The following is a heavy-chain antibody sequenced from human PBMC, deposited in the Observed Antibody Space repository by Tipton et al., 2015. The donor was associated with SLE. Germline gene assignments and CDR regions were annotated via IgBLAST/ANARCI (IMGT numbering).Heavy chain of an antibody. Sequence: GSLRLSCPVSGFTFSRYAMSWVRQVPGKGLAWVSRIEADGRSTAYADSVKGRFTVTRDNAQDTLFLQMNSLRAEDSGVYYCARAFRLGLDSFDIWGQGTTVTVSA. CDR1: GFTFSRYA. CDR2: IEADGRST. D-gene: IGHD3/OR15-3a*01. V-gene: IGHV3-74*01. J-gene: IGHJ3*02. CDR3: ARAFRLGLDSFDI.